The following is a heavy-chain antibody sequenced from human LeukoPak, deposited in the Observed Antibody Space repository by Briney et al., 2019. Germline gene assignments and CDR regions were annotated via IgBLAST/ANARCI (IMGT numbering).Heavy chain of an antibody. Sequence: GGSLRLSCAASGFTFSSSWMSWVRQAPGKGLEWMGNMRHDGSENYYVNSGRVRFSIFRDNAKYARCLQRSVLRAEDAAVYYCAREREWGGGCFDHWGQGTLVTVGS. V-gene: IGHV3-7*01. CDR2: MRHDGSEN. CDR1: GFTFSSSW. D-gene: IGHD3-16*01. J-gene: IGHJ4*02. CDR3: AREREWGGGCFDH.